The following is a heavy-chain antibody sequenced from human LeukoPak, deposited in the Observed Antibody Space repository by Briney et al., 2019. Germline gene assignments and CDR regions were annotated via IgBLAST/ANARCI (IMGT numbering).Heavy chain of an antibody. CDR1: GFTFSSYS. J-gene: IGHJ4*02. V-gene: IGHV3-21*01. CDR2: ISSSSYI. CDR3: ARIGDFWSGYRDYFDY. Sequence: GGSLRLSCAASGFTFSSYSMNWVRQAPGKGLEWVSSISSSSYIYYADSVKGRFTISRDNAKNSLYLQMNSLRAEDTAVYYCARIGDFWSGYRDYFDYWGQGTLVTVSS. D-gene: IGHD3-3*01.